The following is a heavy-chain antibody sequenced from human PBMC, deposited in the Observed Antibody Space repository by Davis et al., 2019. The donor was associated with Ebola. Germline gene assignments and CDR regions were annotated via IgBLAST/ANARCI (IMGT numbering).Heavy chain of an antibody. CDR3: ARDPTNPLSGDLAGAFDI. Sequence: ASVKVSCKASAYTFTGYYMHWVRQAPGQGLEWMGWINPNSGGTKYAQKFQGRVTMTRDTSISTAYMELSRLRSDDTAVYYCARDPTNPLSGDLAGAFDIWGQGTMVTVSS. CDR1: AYTFTGYY. CDR2: INPNSGGT. J-gene: IGHJ3*02. V-gene: IGHV1-2*02. D-gene: IGHD7-27*01.